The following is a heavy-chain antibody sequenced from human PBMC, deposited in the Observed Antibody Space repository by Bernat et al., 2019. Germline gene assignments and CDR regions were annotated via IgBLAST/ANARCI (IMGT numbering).Heavy chain of an antibody. CDR2: IYHSGTT. J-gene: IGHJ3*02. D-gene: IGHD6-13*01. CDR3: ARDPGISTGGDAFDI. CDR1: GGSISFSNW. Sequence: QVQLQESGPGLVKASGTLSLTCAVSGGSISFSNWWTWVRQPPGKGLEWIGEIYHSGTTNYNPSLKSRVTMSVDKSKNEFSLNLTSGTAADTAVYYCARDPGISTGGDAFDIWGQGTMVIVSS. V-gene: IGHV4-4*02.